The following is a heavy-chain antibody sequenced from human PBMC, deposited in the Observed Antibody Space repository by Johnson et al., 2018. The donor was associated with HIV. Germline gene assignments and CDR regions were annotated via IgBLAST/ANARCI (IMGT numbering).Heavy chain of an antibody. V-gene: IGHV3-64*04. Sequence: QVQVVESGGGLVQPGESLRLSCGASGFTFSSHHMHWVRQAPGKGLEHVSAISGSGGSTYYADSGKGRFTISRDNSKNTLYLQINSLRAEDTAVYYCAKVIAVAGTGAFDIWDQGTMVTVSS. D-gene: IGHD6-19*01. CDR2: ISGSGGST. CDR3: AKVIAVAGTGAFDI. J-gene: IGHJ3*02. CDR1: GFTFSSHH.